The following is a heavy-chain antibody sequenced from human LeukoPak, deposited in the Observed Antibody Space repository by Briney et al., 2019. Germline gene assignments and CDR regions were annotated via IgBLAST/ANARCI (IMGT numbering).Heavy chain of an antibody. CDR2: ISWNSGSI. J-gene: IGHJ6*02. D-gene: IGHD1-26*01. CDR3: AKDGTAGELLGGGGMDV. CDR1: GFTFDDYA. V-gene: IGHV3-9*01. Sequence: GGSLRLSCAASGFTFDDYAMHWVRQAPGKGLEWVSGISWNSGSIGYADSVKGRFTIFRDNAKNSLYLQMNSLRAEDTALYYCAKDGTAGELLGGGGMDVWGQGTTVTVSS.